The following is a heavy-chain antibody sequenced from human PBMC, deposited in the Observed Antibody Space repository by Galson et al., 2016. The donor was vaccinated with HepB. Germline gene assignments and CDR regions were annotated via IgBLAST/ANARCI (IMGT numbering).Heavy chain of an antibody. J-gene: IGHJ3*02. D-gene: IGHD3-9*01. CDR2: ISGSGGST. V-gene: IGHV3-23*01. CDR3: AKDEGVRFFDWLFDAFGI. Sequence: SLRLSCAASGFSFSSYAMSWVRQAPGKGLDWVSTISGSGGSTYYADSVKGRFTISRDNSKNTLYLHMNSLRAEDTALYYCAKDEGVRFFDWLFDAFGIWGQGTMVTVSS. CDR1: GFSFSSYA.